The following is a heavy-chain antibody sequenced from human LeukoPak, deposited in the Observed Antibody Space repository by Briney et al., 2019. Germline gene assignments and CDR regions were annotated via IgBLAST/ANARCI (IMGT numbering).Heavy chain of an antibody. CDR1: GGSFSGYY. CDR3: ARALGGSSGWYEP. V-gene: IGHV4-34*01. CDR2: INHSGST. D-gene: IGHD6-19*01. J-gene: IGHJ5*02. Sequence: SETPPLTCAVYGGSFSGYYWSWIRQPPGKGLEWIGEINHSGSTNYNPSLKSRVTISVDTSKNQFSLKLSSVTAADTAVYYCARALGGSSGWYEPWGQGTLVTVSS.